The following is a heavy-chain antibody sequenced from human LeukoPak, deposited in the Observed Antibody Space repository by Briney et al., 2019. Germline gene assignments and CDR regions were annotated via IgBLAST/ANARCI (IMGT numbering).Heavy chain of an antibody. CDR3: ARDLRRDDSSSYYYIGWFDL. J-gene: IGHJ5*01. D-gene: IGHD3-22*01. Sequence: ASVKVSCKASGYTFTGYYMHWVRQAPGQGLEWMGWISAYSGDTKYTPNLQGRLTMTTDTSTSTAFMELRSLRSDDTAVYFCARDLRRDDSSSYYYIGWFDLWGQGTLVTVSS. CDR1: GYTFTGYY. CDR2: ISAYSGDT. V-gene: IGHV1-18*04.